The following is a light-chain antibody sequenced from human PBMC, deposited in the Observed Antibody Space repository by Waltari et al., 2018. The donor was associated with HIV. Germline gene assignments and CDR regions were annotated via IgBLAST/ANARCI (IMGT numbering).Light chain of an antibody. V-gene: IGKV3-11*01. CDR3: QHRSSWPPT. CDR1: QSIYVH. CDR2: DSS. J-gene: IGKJ4*01. Sequence: EIVLTQSPATLSLSPGQRATLSCRASQSIYVHLGWYQHKPCQPPRLLVYDSSKRVTDIPARFSGSGSGANFTLTISSLEPEDFAVYYCQHRSSWPPTFGGGTRIEI.